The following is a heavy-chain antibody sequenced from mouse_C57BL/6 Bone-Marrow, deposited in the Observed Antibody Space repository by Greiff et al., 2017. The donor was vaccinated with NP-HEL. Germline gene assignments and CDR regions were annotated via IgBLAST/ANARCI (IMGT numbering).Heavy chain of an antibody. CDR1: GYTFTDYY. CDR3: ARSFITTVVAYGDY. V-gene: IGHV1-26*01. CDR2: INPNNGGT. D-gene: IGHD1-1*01. Sequence: EVQLQQSGPELVKPGASVKISCKASGYTFTDYYMNWVKQSHGKSLEWIGDINPNNGGTSYNQKFKGKATLTVDKSSSTAYMELRSLTSEDSAVYYCARSFITTVVAYGDYWGQGTSVTVSS. J-gene: IGHJ4*01.